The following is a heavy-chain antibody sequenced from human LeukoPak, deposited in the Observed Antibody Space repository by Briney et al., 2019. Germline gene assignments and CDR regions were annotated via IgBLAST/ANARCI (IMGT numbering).Heavy chain of an antibody. CDR3: ASTRGSGYDWSYYFDY. D-gene: IGHD5-12*01. CDR2: IRNDGSDK. J-gene: IGHJ4*02. V-gene: IGHV3-30*02. CDR1: RFDFSKYG. Sequence: GGSLRLSCAASRFDFSKYGMHWVRQAPGKGLEWVAFIRNDGSDKDYADSVKGRFTISRDNSKNTLYLQMNSLRAEDTAVYYCASTRGSGYDWSYYFDYWGQGTLVTVSS.